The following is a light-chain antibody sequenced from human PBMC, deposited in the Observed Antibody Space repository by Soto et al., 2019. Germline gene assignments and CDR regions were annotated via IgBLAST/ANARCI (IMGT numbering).Light chain of an antibody. CDR3: QQYGSPPT. CDR1: QSVSSSY. J-gene: IGKJ2*01. Sequence: EIELTQSPCTLSVTPGERVTISCRASQSVSSSYVSWYQQKPGQPHRLIIYGASIQPTGIPDRFSSSGSGTDFTLTSSRLEHEDVAVYYYQQYGSPPTFGQGTRLENK. CDR2: GAS. V-gene: IGKV3-20*01.